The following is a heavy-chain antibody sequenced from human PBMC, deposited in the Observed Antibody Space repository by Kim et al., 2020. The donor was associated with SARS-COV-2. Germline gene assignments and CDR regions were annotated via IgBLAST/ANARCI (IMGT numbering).Heavy chain of an antibody. CDR3: TNGGVETNYLYFAY. J-gene: IGHJ4*02. CDR1: GFAFSNYA. CDR2: MSGMSDSGATT. V-gene: IGHV3-23*01. Sequence: GGSLRLSCVASGFAFSNYAMSWVRQAPGKALEWVSGMSGMSDSGATTYYADSVKGRFTVSRDNSKNTLFLQMKSLSAEETAMYYFTNGGVETNYLYFAYCGQGALVTVSS. D-gene: IGHD3-3*01.